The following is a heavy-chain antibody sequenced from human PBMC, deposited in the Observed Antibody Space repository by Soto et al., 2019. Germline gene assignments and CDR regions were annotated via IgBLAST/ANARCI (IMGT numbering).Heavy chain of an antibody. CDR1: GGSISSGGYY. CDR3: ARVPIVVGPAASHYYYYYGMDV. D-gene: IGHD2-2*01. J-gene: IGHJ6*01. Sequence: QVQLQESGPGLVKPSQTLSLTCTVSGGSISSGGYYWSWIRQHPGKGLEWIGYIYYSGSTYYNPSLKSRVTIAVDTAKNQYSLKLSSVPAADTAVYYCARVPIVVGPAASHYYYYYGMDVWGQGPTVTVSS. V-gene: IGHV4-31*03. CDR2: IYYSGST.